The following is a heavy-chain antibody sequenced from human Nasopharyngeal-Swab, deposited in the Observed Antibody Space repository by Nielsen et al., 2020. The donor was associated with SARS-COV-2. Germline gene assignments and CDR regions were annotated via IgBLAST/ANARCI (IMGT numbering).Heavy chain of an antibody. V-gene: IGHV4-34*01. CDR2: INHSGSI. Sequence: SETLSLTCAVYGGSFSGYYWSWIRQSPGKGLEWIGEINHSGSINYNLSLKSRVTISVETSKNQFSLKLSSVTAADTAVYYCARGRGITVTTPSTAFDYWGQGTLVTVSS. D-gene: IGHD1-20*01. CDR3: ARGRGITVTTPSTAFDY. CDR1: GGSFSGYY. J-gene: IGHJ4*02.